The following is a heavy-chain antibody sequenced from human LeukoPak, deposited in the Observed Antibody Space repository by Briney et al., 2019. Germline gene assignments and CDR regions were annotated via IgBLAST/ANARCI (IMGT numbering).Heavy chain of an antibody. CDR1: GFGFSSYS. D-gene: IGHD3-16*01. Sequence: PGGSLRLSCVASGFGFSSYSMNWVRQAPGKGLEWISYISSSSSTIYYADSVKGRFTLSRDNAKNSPYLQMSSLRDEDTAMYYRARQTRGIDYWGQGTLVTVSS. CDR3: ARQTRGIDY. CDR2: ISSSSSTI. V-gene: IGHV3-48*02. J-gene: IGHJ4*02.